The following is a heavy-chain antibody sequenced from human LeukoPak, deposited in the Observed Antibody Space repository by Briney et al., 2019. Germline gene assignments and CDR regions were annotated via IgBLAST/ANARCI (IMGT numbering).Heavy chain of an antibody. D-gene: IGHD2-15*01. CDR1: GFTFSSYA. J-gene: IGHJ4*02. CDR2: ISSSSSYI. V-gene: IGHV3-21*01. CDR3: ARDSTLQGYVMYYFDY. Sequence: PGGSLRLSCAASGFTFSSYAMSWVRQAPGKGLEWVSSISSSSSYIYYADSVKGRFTISRDNAKNSLYLQMNSLRAEDTAVYYCARDSTLQGYVMYYFDYWGQGTLVTVSS.